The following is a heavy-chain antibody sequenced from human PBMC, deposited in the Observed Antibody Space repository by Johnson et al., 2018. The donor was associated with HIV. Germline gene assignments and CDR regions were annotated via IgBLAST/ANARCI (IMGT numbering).Heavy chain of an antibody. Sequence: QVQLVESGGGLVKPGGSLRLSCVASGFIFSDYYMSWIRQAPGKGLEWISYISSSGSTIYYADSVKGRFTISRDNANNSLYLQMNSLRAEDTAVYYCAREPGRQWLVPGTFDIWGQGTMVTVSS. D-gene: IGHD6-19*01. CDR2: ISSSGSTI. CDR1: GFIFSDYY. J-gene: IGHJ3*02. V-gene: IGHV3-11*04. CDR3: AREPGRQWLVPGTFDI.